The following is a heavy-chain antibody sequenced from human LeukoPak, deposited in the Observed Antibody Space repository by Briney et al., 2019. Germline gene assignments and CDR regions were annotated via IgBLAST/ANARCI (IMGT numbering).Heavy chain of an antibody. D-gene: IGHD2-2*01. Sequence: GESLKISCKGSGYTFTYYWIGWVRQMPGKGLEWMGIIYPKDSDTRYSPSFQGQVTISADKSISTAYLQWSSLKASDTAMYYCARRSRGYCSSTSCHFDYWGQGTLVTVSS. V-gene: IGHV5-51*01. CDR3: ARRSRGYCSSTSCHFDY. J-gene: IGHJ4*02. CDR1: GYTFTYYW. CDR2: IYPKDSDT.